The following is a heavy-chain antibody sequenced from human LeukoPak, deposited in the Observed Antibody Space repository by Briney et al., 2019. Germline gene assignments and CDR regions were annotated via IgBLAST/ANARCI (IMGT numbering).Heavy chain of an antibody. CDR2: IIPILGTS. V-gene: IGHV1-69*13. D-gene: IGHD3-22*01. J-gene: IGHJ1*01. Sequence: GASVKVSCKASGYTFTAYNMDWVRQAPGQGLEWMGGIIPILGTSNYAQSFQGRLTITADESSGTAYMALSSLRSEDTAIYYCATTRDYFDNSGYTLLQDWGQGTLVTVSS. CDR3: ATTRDYFDNSGYTLLQD. CDR1: GYTFTAYN.